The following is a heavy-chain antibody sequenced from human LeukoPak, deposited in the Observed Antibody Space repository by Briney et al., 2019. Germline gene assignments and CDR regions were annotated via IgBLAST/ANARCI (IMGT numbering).Heavy chain of an antibody. J-gene: IGHJ4*02. Sequence: KASETLSLTCAVYGGSFSGYYWSWIRQPPGKGLEWIGEINHSGSTNYNPSLKSRDTISVDTSKNQFSLKLSSVTAADTAVYYGVGYYGSGSSLDYWGQGTLVTVSS. CDR2: INHSGST. D-gene: IGHD3-10*01. CDR1: GGSFSGYY. V-gene: IGHV4-34*01. CDR3: VGYYGSGSSLDY.